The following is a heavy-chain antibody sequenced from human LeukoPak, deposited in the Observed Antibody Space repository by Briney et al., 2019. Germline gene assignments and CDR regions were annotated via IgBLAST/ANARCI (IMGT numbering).Heavy chain of an antibody. CDR2: ISYDGIYK. V-gene: IGHV3-30*04. Sequence: GGSLRLSCAASGFTFSDYAMHWVRLAPGKGLEWVAVISYDGIYKYYADSVKGRFTISRDNSKNTLYLQMNSLRPEDTAVYYCARAQLGFDYWGQGTLVTVSS. CDR1: GFTFSDYA. CDR3: ARAQLGFDY. D-gene: IGHD6-13*01. J-gene: IGHJ4*02.